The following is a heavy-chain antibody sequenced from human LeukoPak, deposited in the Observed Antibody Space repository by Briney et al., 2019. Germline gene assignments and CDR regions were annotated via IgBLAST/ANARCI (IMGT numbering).Heavy chain of an antibody. J-gene: IGHJ6*02. Sequence: PSETLSLTCTVSGGSISSYYWSWIRQPPGKGLEWIGYIYYSGSTNYNPSLKSRVTISVDTSKNQFSLKLSSVTAADTAVYYCARDAYYYDSSGYYYGMDVWGQGTTVTVSS. D-gene: IGHD3-22*01. CDR3: ARDAYYYDSSGYYYGMDV. V-gene: IGHV4-59*01. CDR1: GGSISSYY. CDR2: IYYSGST.